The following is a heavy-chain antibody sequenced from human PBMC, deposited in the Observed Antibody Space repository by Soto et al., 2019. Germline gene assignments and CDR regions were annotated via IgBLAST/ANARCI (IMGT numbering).Heavy chain of an antibody. CDR3: AAAVARGWLDP. CDR2: INHSGST. CDR1: GGSFSGYY. V-gene: IGHV4-34*01. D-gene: IGHD6-19*01. J-gene: IGHJ5*02. Sequence: SETLSLTCAIYGGSFSGYYWSWIRQPPGKGLEWIGEINHSGSTNYNPSLKSRVAMSVDTSKNQFSLKLSSVTAADMAVYYGAAAVARGWLDPWGQGTLVTVSS.